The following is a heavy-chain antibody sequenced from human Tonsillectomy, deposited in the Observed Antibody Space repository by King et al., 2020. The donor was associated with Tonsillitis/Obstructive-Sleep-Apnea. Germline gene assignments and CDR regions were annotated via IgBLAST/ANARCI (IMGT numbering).Heavy chain of an antibody. Sequence: VQLVESGGGLVQPGGSLRLSCAASGFTFSSYSMNWVRQAPGKGLEWVSYISSSSSTIYYADSVKGRFTISRDNAKNSLYLQMNSLRDEDTAVYYCARVGIFDYGEPYYFDYWGQGTLVTVSS. CDR2: ISSSSSTI. CDR1: GFTFSSYS. V-gene: IGHV3-48*02. D-gene: IGHD4-17*01. J-gene: IGHJ4*02. CDR3: ARVGIFDYGEPYYFDY.